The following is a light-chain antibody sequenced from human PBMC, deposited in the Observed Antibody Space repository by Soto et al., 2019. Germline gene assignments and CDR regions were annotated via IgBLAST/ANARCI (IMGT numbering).Light chain of an antibody. J-gene: IGKJ5*01. V-gene: IGKV1-39*01. Sequence: DIQMTQSPSSLSASVGDRVSITCGASQSISGYLNWYQQKPGKAPKLLIYAASRLQSGVPSRFSASGSGTDVTLTISSLQPEEFATYYCQQSYSTPGTSGQGHDWRL. CDR3: QQSYSTPGT. CDR2: AAS. CDR1: QSISGY.